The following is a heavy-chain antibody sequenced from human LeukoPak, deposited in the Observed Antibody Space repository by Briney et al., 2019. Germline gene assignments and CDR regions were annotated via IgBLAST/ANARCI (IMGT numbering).Heavy chain of an antibody. CDR3: ARDLLRGVIIRGDYYGMDV. V-gene: IGHV1-18*01. CDR2: ISAYNGNT. J-gene: IGHJ6*02. Sequence: ASVKVSCKASGYTFTSYGISWVRQAPGQGLEWMGWISAYNGNTNYAQKLQGRVTMTTDTSTSTAYMELRSLRSDDTAVYYCARDLLRGVIIRGDYYGMDVWGQGTTVTVSS. CDR1: GYTFTSYG. D-gene: IGHD3-10*01.